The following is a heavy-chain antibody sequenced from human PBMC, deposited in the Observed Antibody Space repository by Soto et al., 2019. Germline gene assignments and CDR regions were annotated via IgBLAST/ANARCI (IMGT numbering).Heavy chain of an antibody. CDR2: IWYDGSNK. Sequence: QVQLVESGGGVVQPGKSLRLSCAASGFIFSTYGMHWVRQAPGKGLEWVAVIWYDGSNKYYADSVKGRFTISRDNSKNTLYLQMNSLRAEDTAVSYCARDGIPYCGGDCYFDYWGQGTLVTVSS. J-gene: IGHJ4*02. CDR3: ARDGIPYCGGDCYFDY. CDR1: GFIFSTYG. V-gene: IGHV3-33*01. D-gene: IGHD2-21*02.